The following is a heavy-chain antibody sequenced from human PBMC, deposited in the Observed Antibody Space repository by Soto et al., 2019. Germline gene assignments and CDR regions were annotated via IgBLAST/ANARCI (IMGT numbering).Heavy chain of an antibody. CDR1: GGSISSSTYY. Sequence: QLQLQESGPGLVKPSETLSLTCTVSGGSISSSTYYWGWIRQPPGQGLEWIGTIYYTGTTYYNPSLKSRFTISVDTSKNQFSLKLTSVTAADTAMYYCARHYRSSPGPAWFDPWGQGTLVTVSS. CDR2: IYYTGTT. V-gene: IGHV4-39*01. D-gene: IGHD6-6*01. CDR3: ARHYRSSPGPAWFDP. J-gene: IGHJ5*02.